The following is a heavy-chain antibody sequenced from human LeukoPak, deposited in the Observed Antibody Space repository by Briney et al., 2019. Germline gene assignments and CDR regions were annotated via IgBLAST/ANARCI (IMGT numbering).Heavy chain of an antibody. D-gene: IGHD3-9*01. CDR3: AKGDILTGYIFDY. Sequence: GGSLRLSCVASGFTYSHNGMHWVRQAPGKGLEWVAFIRYDGSNKYYADSVKGRFTISRDNSKNTLYLQMNSLRAEDTAVYYCAKGDILTGYIFDYWGQGTLVTVSS. V-gene: IGHV3-30*02. CDR2: IRYDGSNK. CDR1: GFTYSHNG. J-gene: IGHJ4*02.